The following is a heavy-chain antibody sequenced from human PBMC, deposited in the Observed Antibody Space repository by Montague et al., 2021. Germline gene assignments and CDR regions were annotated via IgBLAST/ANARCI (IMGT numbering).Heavy chain of an antibody. CDR2: INHSGSA. D-gene: IGHD1-26*01. CDR3: ARGLFGTVNGQYSGGWYYFDK. V-gene: IGHV4-34*01. J-gene: IGHJ4*02. CDR1: GGSLSGYY. Sequence: SETLSLTCGLSGGSLSGYYWVWIRQTPGKGLEWIGNINHSGSAKYSPSLKNRVSISVGTSNNQFFLDLTSVTAADTAMYFCARGLFGTVNGQYSGGWYYFDKWGQGTMVTVSS.